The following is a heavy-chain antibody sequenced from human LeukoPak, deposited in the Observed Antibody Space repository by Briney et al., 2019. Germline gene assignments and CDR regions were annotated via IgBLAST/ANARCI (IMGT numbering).Heavy chain of an antibody. CDR2: IIPIFGKA. V-gene: IGHV1-69*13. CDR1: GGTFSTYA. J-gene: IGHJ4*02. CDR3: ARAGEYCSGGSCYSGVYFDY. D-gene: IGHD2-15*01. Sequence: SVKVSCKASGGTFSTYAVSWVRQAPGQGLEWVGGIIPIFGKADYAQKFQDRVTITADESTSTAYMELSSLRSEDTALYYCARAGEYCSGGSCYSGVYFDYWGQGTLVTVSS.